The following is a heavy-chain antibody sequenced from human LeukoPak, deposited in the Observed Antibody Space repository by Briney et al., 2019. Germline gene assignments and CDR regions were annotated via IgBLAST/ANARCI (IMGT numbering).Heavy chain of an antibody. CDR1: GGSIGSGYY. CDR3: TRDIGDFVSDF. D-gene: IGHD2-21*02. V-gene: IGHV4-39*02. Sequence: SETLSLTCTVSGGSIGSGYYWAWIRQPPGKGLEWIGSIHYGGTTHYNPSLQSRVTISADTSKNQFALDLRSVTAADMAVYYCTRDIGDFVSDFWGQGTLVTVSS. CDR2: IHYGGTT. J-gene: IGHJ4*02.